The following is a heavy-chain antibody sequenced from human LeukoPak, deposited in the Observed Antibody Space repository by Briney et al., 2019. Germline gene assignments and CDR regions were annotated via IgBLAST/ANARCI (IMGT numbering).Heavy chain of an antibody. Sequence: GGSLRLSCAPSGFTFSSDAMSWGREAPGKGLEWGSFISASADRTSNADAVEGRFNISRDNPRNTLYLQMNSLRDEDTAVYYCAIMHGYYDGSGYWVQWGQGTLVTVSS. V-gene: IGHV3-23*01. CDR1: GFTFSSDA. CDR2: ISASADRT. J-gene: IGHJ4*02. D-gene: IGHD3-22*01. CDR3: AIMHGYYDGSGYWVQ.